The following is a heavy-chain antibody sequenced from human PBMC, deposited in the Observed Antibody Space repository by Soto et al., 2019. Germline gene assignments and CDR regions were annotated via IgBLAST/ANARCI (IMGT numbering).Heavy chain of an antibody. CDR3: ARENLNYDFLSGKLNWSDP. CDR1: GESLSGYY. CDR2: INHSGST. D-gene: IGHD3-3*01. J-gene: IGHJ5*02. V-gene: IGHV4-34*01. Sequence: SETLSLTCAVHGESLSGYYCSWLRQPPGKGLEWIGEINHSGSTNYNPSLKSRVTISVDTPKRQFSLKLSSVTASDTAVYYCARENLNYDFLSGKLNWSDPWGQGTLVT.